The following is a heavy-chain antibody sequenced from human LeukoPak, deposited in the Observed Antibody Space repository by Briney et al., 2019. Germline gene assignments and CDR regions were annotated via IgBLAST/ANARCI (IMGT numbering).Heavy chain of an antibody. Sequence: PGGSLRLSCAASGFTFSSDWMSWVRQARGKGLEWVANIKQDGSEKYDVDSVKGRFPISRHNAKNSLYLQMHSLRAEDTAVYYCARYGNGEWLAHYAFDVWGQGTMVTVSS. CDR1: GFTFSSDW. CDR3: ARYGNGEWLAHYAFDV. V-gene: IGHV3-7*01. D-gene: IGHD6-19*01. CDR2: IKQDGSEK. J-gene: IGHJ3*01.